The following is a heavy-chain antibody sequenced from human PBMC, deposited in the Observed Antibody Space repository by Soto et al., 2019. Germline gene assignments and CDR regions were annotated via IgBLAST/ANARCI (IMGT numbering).Heavy chain of an antibody. V-gene: IGHV4-59*01. CDR1: GGSISSYY. CDR2: IYYSGST. Sequence: PSETLSLTCTVSGGSISSYYWSWIRQPPGKGLEWIGYIYYSGSTNYNPSLKSRVTITVDTSKNQFSLKLSSVTAADTAVYYCARGPEMAIDYWGQGTLVTVSS. D-gene: IGHD5-12*01. J-gene: IGHJ4*02. CDR3: ARGPEMAIDY.